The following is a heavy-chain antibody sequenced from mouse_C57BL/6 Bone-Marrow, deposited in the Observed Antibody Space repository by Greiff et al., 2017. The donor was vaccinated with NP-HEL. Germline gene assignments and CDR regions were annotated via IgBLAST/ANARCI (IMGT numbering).Heavy chain of an antibody. CDR1: GFSLTSYG. Sequence: VQLVESGPGLVAPSQSLSITCTVSGFSLTSYGVDWVRQSPGKGLEWLGVIWGVGSTNYTSALKSRLSICKDNSKSQVFLKMNSLQTDDTARYYCATHYGSRFAYWGQGTLGTVSA. CDR2: IWGVGST. CDR3: ATHYGSRFAY. J-gene: IGHJ3*01. D-gene: IGHD1-1*01. V-gene: IGHV2-6*01.